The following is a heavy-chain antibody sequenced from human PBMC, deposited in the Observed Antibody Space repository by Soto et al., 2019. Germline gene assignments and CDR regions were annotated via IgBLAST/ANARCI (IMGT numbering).Heavy chain of an antibody. Sequence: EVQLLESGGGLVQPGGSLRLSCAASGFTFNTYAMSWVRQAPGKGLEWVSAISGSGGSTYYADSVKGRFTISRDNSKNTLYLQMNSLRAEDTAVYYSAKDREWELLLAFDIWGQGTMVTVSS. J-gene: IGHJ3*02. CDR1: GFTFNTYA. V-gene: IGHV3-23*01. CDR2: ISGSGGST. D-gene: IGHD1-26*01. CDR3: AKDREWELLLAFDI.